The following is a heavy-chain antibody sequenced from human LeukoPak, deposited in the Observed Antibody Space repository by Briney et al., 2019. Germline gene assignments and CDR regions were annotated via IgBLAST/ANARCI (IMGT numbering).Heavy chain of an antibody. V-gene: IGHV1-2*02. D-gene: IGHD3-16*01. J-gene: IGHJ5*02. CDR1: GYTFTGYY. CDR2: INPNSGGP. CDR3: ARDVSAGGTNWFDP. Sequence: ASVRVSCKASGYTFTGYYIHWVRQAPGQGLEWMGWINPNSGGPNYAQKFKGRVTMTRDTSISTAYMEMSRLRSDDTAVYYCARDVSAGGTNWFDPWGQGTLVTVSS.